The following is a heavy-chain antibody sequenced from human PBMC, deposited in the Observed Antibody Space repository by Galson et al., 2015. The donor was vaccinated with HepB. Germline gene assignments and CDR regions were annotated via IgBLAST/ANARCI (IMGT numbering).Heavy chain of an antibody. CDR2: IIPIFGTA. CDR1: GGTFSSYA. D-gene: IGHD6-13*01. Sequence: SVKVSCKASGGTFSSYAISWVRQAPGQGLEWMGGIIPIFGTANYAQKFQGRVTITADESTSTAYMELSSLRSEDTAVYYCARGARSSSWHFDYYYMDVWGKGTTVTVSS. J-gene: IGHJ6*03. V-gene: IGHV1-69*13. CDR3: ARGARSSSWHFDYYYMDV.